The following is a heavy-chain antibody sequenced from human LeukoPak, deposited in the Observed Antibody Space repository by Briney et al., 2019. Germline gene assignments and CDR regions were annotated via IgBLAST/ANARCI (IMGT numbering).Heavy chain of an antibody. V-gene: IGHV3-23*01. J-gene: IGHJ4*02. Sequence: PGGSLRLSCAASGFTFSSYAMRWVRQAPGKGLEWVSTISGSGHSTYYADSVKGRFTISRDNSKNTVFLQMNSLRAEDTAVYYCAKATYSSSWNLYFDHWGQGTLVTVSS. CDR3: AKATYSSSWNLYFDH. D-gene: IGHD6-13*01. CDR1: GFTFSSYA. CDR2: ISGSGHST.